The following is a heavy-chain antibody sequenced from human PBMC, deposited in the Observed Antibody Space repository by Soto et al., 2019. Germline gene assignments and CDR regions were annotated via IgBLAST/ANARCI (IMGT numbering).Heavy chain of an antibody. V-gene: IGHV1-18*04. J-gene: IGHJ6*03. CDR3: ARGQLGYYYYYMDV. CDR1: GYTFTGYY. Sequence: ASVKVSCKASGYTFTGYYMHWVRQAPGQGLEWMGWINANNGNTNYAQKIQGRVTMTTDTSTSTAYMELRSLRSDDTAVYYCARGQLGYYYYYMDVWGKGTTVTVSS. CDR2: INANNGNT. D-gene: IGHD6-13*01.